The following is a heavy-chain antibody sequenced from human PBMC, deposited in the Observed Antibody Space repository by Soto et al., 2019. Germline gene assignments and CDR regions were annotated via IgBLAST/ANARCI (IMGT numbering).Heavy chain of an antibody. V-gene: IGHV4-59*02. J-gene: IGHJ4*02. Sequence: PSQRLSLTCSFSSHSVTMRYLAWARQAPEKGLEWIGYMHYTGFSHYDPSLKSRLTISVDRSKNQFTLQLTSVTVEDTAVDDCATSYCNAWYTYWGQGTQVTVSS. CDR1: SHSVTMRY. CDR3: ATSYCNAWYTY. D-gene: IGHD2-15*01. CDR2: MHYTGFS.